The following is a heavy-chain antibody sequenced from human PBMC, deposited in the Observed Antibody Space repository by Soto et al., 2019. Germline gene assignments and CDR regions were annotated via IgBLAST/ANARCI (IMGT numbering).Heavy chain of an antibody. J-gene: IGHJ6*02. CDR1: GFTFTSSA. Sequence: GASVKVSCKASGFTFTSSAVQWVRQARGQRLEWIGWIVVGSGNTNYAQKFQERVTITRDMSTSTAYMELSSLRSEDTAAYYCACTSGSDSHYYGMDVWGQGTTVTVP. CDR2: IVVGSGNT. CDR3: ACTSGSDSHYYGMDV. D-gene: IGHD2-15*01. V-gene: IGHV1-58*01.